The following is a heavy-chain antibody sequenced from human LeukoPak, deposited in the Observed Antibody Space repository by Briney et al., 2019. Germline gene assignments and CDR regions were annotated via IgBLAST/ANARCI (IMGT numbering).Heavy chain of an antibody. CDR2: ISSGSGTI. Sequence: GGSLRLSCEVSGFTFSSHSMNWVRQAPGKGLEWVSYISSGSGTIYYADSVKGRFTIARDNAKNSLYLQMDSLRAEDTAVYYCARDSQHLNFDHWGQGTLVTVSS. V-gene: IGHV3-48*04. J-gene: IGHJ4*02. CDR1: GFTFSSHS. CDR3: ARDSQHLNFDH. D-gene: IGHD3-3*02.